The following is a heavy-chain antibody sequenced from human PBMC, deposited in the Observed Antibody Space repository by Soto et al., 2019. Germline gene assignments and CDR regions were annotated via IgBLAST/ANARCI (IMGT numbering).Heavy chain of an antibody. D-gene: IGHD3-22*01. J-gene: IGHJ3*02. CDR2: IWYDGSNK. V-gene: IGHV3-33*01. CDR1: GFTFSSYG. CDR3: ARDQYYYDSSGHAFDI. Sequence: GGSLRLSCAASGFTFSSYGMHWVRQAPGKGLEWVAVIWYDGSNKYYADSVKGRFTISRDNSKNTLYLQMNSLRAEDTAVYYCARDQYYYDSSGHAFDIWGQGTMGTVSS.